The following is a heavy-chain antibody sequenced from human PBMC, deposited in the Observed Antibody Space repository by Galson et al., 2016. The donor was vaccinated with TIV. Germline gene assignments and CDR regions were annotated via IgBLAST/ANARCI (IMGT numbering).Heavy chain of an antibody. CDR1: GFTFSSYI. Sequence: SLRLSCAASGFTFSSYIMNWVRQAPGKGLEWIAYISNSDDTIYYADSVKGRFTISRDNARNSLYLQMNGLRAEDTAVYYCARVRFTGYGRFDYWGQGTVATVSS. CDR2: ISNSDDTI. V-gene: IGHV3-48*01. J-gene: IGHJ4*02. CDR3: ARVRFTGYGRFDY. D-gene: IGHD5-12*01.